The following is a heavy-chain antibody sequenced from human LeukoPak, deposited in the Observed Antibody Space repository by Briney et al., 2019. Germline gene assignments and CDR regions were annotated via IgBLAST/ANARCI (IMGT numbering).Heavy chain of an antibody. CDR3: ARDWGYSSGWYYFDY. J-gene: IGHJ4*02. V-gene: IGHV4-4*02. CDR1: GGSISSSNW. Sequence: SETLSLTCAVSGGSISSSNWWSWVRQPPGKELEWIGEIYHSVGTNYNPSLKRRVTISVDKSTNQFSLKQSSVTAADTAVYYCARDWGYSSGWYYFDYWGQGTLVTVSS. CDR2: IYHSVGT. D-gene: IGHD6-19*01.